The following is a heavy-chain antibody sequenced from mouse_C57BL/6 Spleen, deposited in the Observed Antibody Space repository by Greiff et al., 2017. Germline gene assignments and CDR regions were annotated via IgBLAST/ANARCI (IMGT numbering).Heavy chain of an antibody. Sequence: QVQLQQPGAELVMPGASVKLSCKASGYTFTSYWMHWVKQRPGQGLEWLGEIDPSDSYTNYNKKLKGKSTLTVYKSSSTAYMQLSSLTSEDSAVYYCARWADAPYYLDYWGQGTSLTVSS. CDR2: IDPSDSYT. CDR1: GYTFTSYW. CDR3: ARWADAPYYLDY. J-gene: IGHJ2*02. V-gene: IGHV1-69*01.